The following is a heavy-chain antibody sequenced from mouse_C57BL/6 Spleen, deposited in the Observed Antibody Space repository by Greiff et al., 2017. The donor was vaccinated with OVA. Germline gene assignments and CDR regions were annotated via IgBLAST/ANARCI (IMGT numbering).Heavy chain of an antibody. Sequence: VQLQQSGPELVKPGASVKISCKASGYTFTDYYMNWVKQSHGKSLEWIGDINPNNGGTSYNQKFKGKATLTVDKSSSTAYMELRSLTSEDSAVYYCARSLGAMDYWGQGTSVTVSS. CDR2: INPNNGGT. CDR1: GYTFTDYY. CDR3: ARSLGAMDY. J-gene: IGHJ4*01. V-gene: IGHV1-26*01.